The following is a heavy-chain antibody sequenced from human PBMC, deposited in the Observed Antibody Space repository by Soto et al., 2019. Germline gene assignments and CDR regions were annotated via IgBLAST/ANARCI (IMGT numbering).Heavy chain of an antibody. V-gene: IGHV3-23*01. CDR3: AKPPRSRITIFGVAPYFDY. J-gene: IGHJ4*02. D-gene: IGHD3-3*01. CDR2: SSGSGGST. Sequence: EVQLLESGGGLVQPGGSLRLSCAASGFTFSSYAMSWVRQAPGKGLEWVSASSGSGGSTYYADSVKGRFTISRDNSKNTLYLQMNSLRAEDTAVYYCAKPPRSRITIFGVAPYFDYWGQGTLVTVSS. CDR1: GFTFSSYA.